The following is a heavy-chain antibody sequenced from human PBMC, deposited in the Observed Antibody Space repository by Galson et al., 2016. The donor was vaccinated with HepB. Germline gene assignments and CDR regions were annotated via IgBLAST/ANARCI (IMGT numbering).Heavy chain of an antibody. J-gene: IGHJ2*01. V-gene: IGHV3-74*01. CDR3: ARPPEGDRRYFDL. Sequence: SLRLSCAASGFTLRSHWMHWVRQAPGQGLVWVSHIKTDGTTTIYADSVKGRFTISRDNAKNSLYLQMNSLRAEDTAVYYCARPPEGDRRYFDLWGRGTLVTVSS. CDR2: IKTDGTTT. D-gene: IGHD3-16*01. CDR1: GFTLRSHW.